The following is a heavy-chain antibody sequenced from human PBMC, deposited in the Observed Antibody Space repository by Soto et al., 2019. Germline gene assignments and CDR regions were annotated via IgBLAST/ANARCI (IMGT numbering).Heavy chain of an antibody. CDR3: AKDYDILSRYYYYGMDV. V-gene: IGHV3-30*18. Sequence: GGSLRLSRAASGFTFSSYGMHWVRQAPGKGLEWVAVISYDGSNKYYADSVKDRFTISRDNSKNALYLQMNSLRAEDTAVYYCAKDYDILSRYYYYGMDVWGQGATVTVSS. J-gene: IGHJ6*02. CDR1: GFTFSSYG. CDR2: ISYDGSNK. D-gene: IGHD3-9*01.